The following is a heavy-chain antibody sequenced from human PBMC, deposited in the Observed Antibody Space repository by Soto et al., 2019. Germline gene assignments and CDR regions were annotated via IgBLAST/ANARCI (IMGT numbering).Heavy chain of an antibody. Sequence: DSVKGSCKASGYTFTSYAMHWVRQAPGQRLEWMGWINAGNGNTKYSQKFQGRVTITRDTSASTAYMELSSLRSEDTAVYYCARDPSYYGMDVWGQGTTVTVSS. CDR3: ARDPSYYGMDV. J-gene: IGHJ6*02. V-gene: IGHV1-3*01. CDR1: GYTFTSYA. CDR2: INAGNGNT.